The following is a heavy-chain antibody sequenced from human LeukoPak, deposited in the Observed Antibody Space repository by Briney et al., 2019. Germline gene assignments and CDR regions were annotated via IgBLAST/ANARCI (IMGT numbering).Heavy chain of an antibody. CDR2: ISGSGGNT. CDR3: AKGGLRGGTYNDDF. D-gene: IGHD3-16*01. J-gene: IGHJ4*02. V-gene: IGHV3-23*01. Sequence: GGTLRLSREASGFSFSIYGMSWVRQAPGKGLEWVSGISGSGGNTYYAEALTGRFTVSRDNSKNTLYPQMNSLRAEDTALYYCAKGGLRGGTYNDDFWGQGTLVTVSS. CDR1: GFSFSIYG.